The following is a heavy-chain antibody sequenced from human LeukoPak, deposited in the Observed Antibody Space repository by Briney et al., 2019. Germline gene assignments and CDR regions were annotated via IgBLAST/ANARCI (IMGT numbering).Heavy chain of an antibody. J-gene: IGHJ4*02. Sequence: GGSLRLSCAASGFTFSSYGMHWVRQAPGKGLEWVAVIWYDGSDKYYADSVKGRFTISRDNSKNTLYLQMNSLRAKDTAVYYCARDGRIRFLEWLPDYWGQGTLVTVSS. D-gene: IGHD3-3*01. CDR1: GFTFSSYG. V-gene: IGHV3-33*01. CDR3: ARDGRIRFLEWLPDY. CDR2: IWYDGSDK.